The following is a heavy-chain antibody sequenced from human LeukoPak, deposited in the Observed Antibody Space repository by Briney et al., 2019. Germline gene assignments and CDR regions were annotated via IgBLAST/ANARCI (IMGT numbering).Heavy chain of an antibody. Sequence: SETLSLTXTVSGGSISSSSYYWGCIRQPPGKGLEWIGSIYYSGSTYYNPSLKSRVTISVDTSKNQFSLKLSSVTAADTAVYYCARQAVAGSHLDYWGQGTLVTVSS. V-gene: IGHV4-39*01. CDR1: GGSISSSSYY. CDR2: IYYSGST. J-gene: IGHJ4*02. CDR3: ARQAVAGSHLDY. D-gene: IGHD6-19*01.